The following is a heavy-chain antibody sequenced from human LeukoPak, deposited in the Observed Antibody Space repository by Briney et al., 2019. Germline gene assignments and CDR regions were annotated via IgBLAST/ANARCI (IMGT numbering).Heavy chain of an antibody. CDR3: ARDPHFWSGYYPNWFDP. D-gene: IGHD3-3*01. CDR1: GFTVTNDY. J-gene: IGHJ5*02. V-gene: IGHV3-66*01. Sequence: GGSLRLSCAVSGFTVTNDYMNWVRQAPGKGLEWVSIIYSGGSTYYADSVKGRFTISRDNAKNSLYLQMNSLRAEDTAVYYCARDPHFWSGYYPNWFDPWGQGTLVTVSS. CDR2: IYSGGST.